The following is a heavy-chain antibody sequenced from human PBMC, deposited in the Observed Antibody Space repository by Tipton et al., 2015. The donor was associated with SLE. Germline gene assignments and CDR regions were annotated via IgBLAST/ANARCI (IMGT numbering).Heavy chain of an antibody. CDR1: GGSIISGTYY. CDR2: IYYTGNT. V-gene: IGHV4-31*03. CDR3: ARGGFRWSDAFDF. J-gene: IGHJ3*01. D-gene: IGHD4-23*01. Sequence: GLVKPSQTLSLTCIVSGGSIISGTYYWNWIRQHPGKGLEWIGYIYYTGNTYYNPSLKSRITISVDTSKNQFSLTVNSVTAADTAVYYCARGGFRWSDAFDFWGQGTVVTVSS.